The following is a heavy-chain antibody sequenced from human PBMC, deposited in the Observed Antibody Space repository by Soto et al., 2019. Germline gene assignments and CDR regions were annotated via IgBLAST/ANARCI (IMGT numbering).Heavy chain of an antibody. CDR2: FNGNGGGT. CDR3: AKDNSLHWFDP. CDR1: GFSFSTYA. V-gene: IGHV3-23*01. Sequence: VQLLESGGGLVQPGGSLRLACATSGFSFSTYAMTWVRQAPGKGLEWVSTFNGNGGGTYYADSVKGRFTISRDNSKNTLYLQMDSLRAEDTATYYCAKDNSLHWFDPWGQGTVVTVSS. J-gene: IGHJ5*02. D-gene: IGHD2-15*01.